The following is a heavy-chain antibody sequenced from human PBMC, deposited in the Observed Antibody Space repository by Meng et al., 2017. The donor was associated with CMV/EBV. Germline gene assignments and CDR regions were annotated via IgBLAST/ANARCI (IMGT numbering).Heavy chain of an antibody. J-gene: IGHJ3*02. CDR1: GFTFSDYY. CDR3: ARGITMIVVVIAPNAFDI. V-gene: IGHV3-69-1*02. D-gene: IGHD3-22*01. CDR2: ISSSSTI. Sequence: GGSLRPLCAASGFTFSDYYMNWVRQAPGKGLEWVSSISSSSTIYYADSVKGRFTISRDNAKNSLYLQMNSLRAEDTAVYYCARGITMIVVVIAPNAFDIWGQGTMVTVSS.